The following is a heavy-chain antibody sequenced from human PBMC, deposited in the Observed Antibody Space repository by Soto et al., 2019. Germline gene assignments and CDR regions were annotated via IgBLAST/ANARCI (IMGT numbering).Heavy chain of an antibody. J-gene: IGHJ3*02. Sequence: GGSLRLSCAAPGFTFSSYAMSWVRQAPGKGLEWVSAISGSGGSTYYADSVKGRFTISRDNSKNTLYLQMNSLRAEDTAVFYCARGDYYDSSGPFSDAFDIWGQGTMVTVSS. CDR2: ISGSGGST. D-gene: IGHD3-22*01. CDR3: ARGDYYDSSGPFSDAFDI. V-gene: IGHV3-23*01. CDR1: GFTFSSYA.